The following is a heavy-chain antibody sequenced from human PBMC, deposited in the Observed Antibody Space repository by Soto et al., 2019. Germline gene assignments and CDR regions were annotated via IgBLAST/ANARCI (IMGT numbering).Heavy chain of an antibody. Sequence: GGSLRLSCAASGFTFSSYAMSGVLQAPGKGLEWGSTISGSGGRTYYADSVKGRFTISRDNTKNTLYLQMRRLRAEDTAVYFWATHPHQLDSHYWRQGFLVTVSS. CDR2: ISGSGGRT. J-gene: IGHJ4*02. CDR1: GFTFSSYA. CDR3: ATHPHQLDSHY. D-gene: IGHD1-1*01. V-gene: IGHV3-23*01.